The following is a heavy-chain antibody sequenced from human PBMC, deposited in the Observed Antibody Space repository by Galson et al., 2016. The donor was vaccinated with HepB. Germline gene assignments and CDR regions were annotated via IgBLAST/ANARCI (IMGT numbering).Heavy chain of an antibody. CDR2: INQGGSEE. Sequence: SLRLSCAASGFTFSTYWMTWVRQAPGKGLEWVANINQGGSEENYVDSMKGRFTISRDNAKNSLFLQINSLRAEDAAVYYCARDLSFGCGSTWYDVMDVWGQGTTVTVSS. CDR3: ARDLSFGCGSTWYDVMDV. D-gene: IGHD6-19*01. CDR1: GFTFSTYW. V-gene: IGHV3-7*05. J-gene: IGHJ6*02.